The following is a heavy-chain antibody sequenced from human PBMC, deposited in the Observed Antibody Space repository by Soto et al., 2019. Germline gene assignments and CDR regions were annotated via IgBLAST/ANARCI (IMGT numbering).Heavy chain of an antibody. CDR3: ARGGLWFGELPWFDP. V-gene: IGHV1-69*13. J-gene: IGHJ5*02. CDR1: GGTFSSYA. CDR2: IIPIFGTA. D-gene: IGHD3-10*01. Sequence: SVKVSCKASGGTFSSYAISWVRQAPGQGLEWMGGIIPIFGTANYAQKFQGRVTITADESTSTAYMELSSLRSEDTAVYYCARGGLWFGELPWFDPCGQRTLVTVSS.